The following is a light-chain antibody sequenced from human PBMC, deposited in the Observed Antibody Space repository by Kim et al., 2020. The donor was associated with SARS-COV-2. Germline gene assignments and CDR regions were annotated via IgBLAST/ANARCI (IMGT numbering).Light chain of an antibody. CDR3: AAWDDSLHGLI. V-gene: IGLV1-36*01. J-gene: IGLJ2*01. Sequence: ELTQPTSVSEAPRQRVTISCSGSSSNIANNAVTWYQQLPGKAPKVLIYYDDLLPSGVSDRFSASKSGTSASLAISGLQPEDEADYYCAAWDDSLHGLIFGGGTQLTVL. CDR2: YDD. CDR1: SSNIANNA.